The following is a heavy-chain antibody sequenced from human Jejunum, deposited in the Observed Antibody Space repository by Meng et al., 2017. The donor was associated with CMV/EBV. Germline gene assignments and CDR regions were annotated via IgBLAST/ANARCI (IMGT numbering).Heavy chain of an antibody. CDR2: IDNSGTT. D-gene: IGHD3-22*01. J-gene: IGHJ2*01. CDR3: AKNRGNTDRSGYYWYLDL. CDR1: ISSRGYY. V-gene: IGHV4-31*02. Sequence: ISSRGYYWTWIRQNPGKALEWIGNIDNSGTTFHNPSLKSRVTISLDTANNQFSLKLRSVTAADTAVYYCAKNRGNTDRSGYYWYLDLWGRGTLVTVSS.